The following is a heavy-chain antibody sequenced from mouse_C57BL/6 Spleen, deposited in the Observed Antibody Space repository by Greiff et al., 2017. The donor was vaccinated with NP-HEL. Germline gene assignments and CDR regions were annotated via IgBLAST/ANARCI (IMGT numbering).Heavy chain of an antibody. V-gene: IGHV5-12*01. J-gene: IGHJ2*01. Sequence: EVKLQESGGGLVQPGGSLKLSCAASGFTFSDYYMYWVRQTPEKRLEWVAYISNGGGSTYYPDTVKGRFTISRDNAKNTLYLQMSRLKSEDTAMYYCARQSRYGDFDYWGQGTTLTVSS. CDR1: GFTFSDYY. D-gene: IGHD2-12*01. CDR2: ISNGGGST. CDR3: ARQSRYGDFDY.